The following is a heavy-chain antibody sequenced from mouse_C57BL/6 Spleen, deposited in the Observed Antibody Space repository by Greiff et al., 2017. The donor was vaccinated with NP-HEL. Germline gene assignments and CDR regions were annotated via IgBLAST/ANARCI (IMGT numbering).Heavy chain of an antibody. J-gene: IGHJ1*03. V-gene: IGHV5-6*01. CDR2: ISSGGSYT. Sequence: EVKVVESGGDLVKPGGSLKLSCAASGFTFSSYGMSWVRQTPDKRLEWVATISSGGSYTYYPDSVKGRFTISRDNAKNTLYLQMSSLKSEDTAMYYCARQELTGTRDWYLDVWGTGTTVTVSS. CDR1: GFTFSSYG. D-gene: IGHD4-1*01. CDR3: ARQELTGTRDWYLDV.